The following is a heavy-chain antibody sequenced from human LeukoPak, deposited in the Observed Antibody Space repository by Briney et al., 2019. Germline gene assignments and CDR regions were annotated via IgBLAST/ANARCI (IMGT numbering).Heavy chain of an antibody. D-gene: IGHD1-26*01. V-gene: IGHV1-18*01. CDR3: ARAGFRSRPTSYSGSSPSSGVWFDP. CDR1: GYTFTSYG. Sequence: ASVKVSCKASGYTFTSYGISWVRQAPGQGLEWMGWISAYNGNTNYAQKLQGRVTMTTDTSTSTAYMELRSLRSDDTAVYYCARAGFRSRPTSYSGSSPSSGVWFDPWGQGTLVTVSS. CDR2: ISAYNGNT. J-gene: IGHJ5*02.